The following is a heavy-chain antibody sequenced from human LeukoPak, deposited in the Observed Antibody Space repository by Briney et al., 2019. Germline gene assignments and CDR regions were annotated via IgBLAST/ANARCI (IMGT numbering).Heavy chain of an antibody. CDR3: ARGPQSLGWYFDL. CDR1: GFTVSNYW. J-gene: IGHJ2*01. Sequence: GGSLRLSCAASGFTVSNYWMNWVRQAPGKGLEWVANIKQDGREKYYVDSVAGRFTISRDNAKNSLYLQMNSLRAEDTAVYYCARGPQSLGWYFDLWGRGTLVTVSS. D-gene: IGHD7-27*01. V-gene: IGHV3-7*05. CDR2: IKQDGREK.